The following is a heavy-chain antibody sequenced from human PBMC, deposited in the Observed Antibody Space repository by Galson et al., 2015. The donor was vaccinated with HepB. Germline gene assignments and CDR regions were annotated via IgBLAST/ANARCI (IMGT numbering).Heavy chain of an antibody. D-gene: IGHD5-12*01. CDR3: AREGLPYSGYFDY. CDR1: GGSIRYFY. Sequence: SLTCTVSGGSIRYFYWRWIRRPPGKGLEWIGYLYYSGSTTYHPSLKSRVTISVDPSKNQFSLKLSSVTAADTAVYYCAREGLPYSGYFDYWGQGTLVIVSA. CDR2: LYYSGST. J-gene: IGHJ4*02. V-gene: IGHV4-59*01.